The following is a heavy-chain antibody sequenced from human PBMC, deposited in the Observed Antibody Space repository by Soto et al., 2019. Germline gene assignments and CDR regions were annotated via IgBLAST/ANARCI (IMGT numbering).Heavy chain of an antibody. Sequence: QITLKESGPTLVKPTQTLTLTCTFSGFSLSTSGVGVGWIRQPPGKALEWLALIYWDDDKRYSPSLKSRLTIXXDXSXXQLVLTMTNMDPVDTATYYCAHSPAWAAAGGILDYWGQGTLVTVSS. D-gene: IGHD6-13*01. J-gene: IGHJ4*02. CDR3: AHSPAWAAAGGILDY. CDR1: GFSLSTSGVG. V-gene: IGHV2-5*02. CDR2: IYWDDDK.